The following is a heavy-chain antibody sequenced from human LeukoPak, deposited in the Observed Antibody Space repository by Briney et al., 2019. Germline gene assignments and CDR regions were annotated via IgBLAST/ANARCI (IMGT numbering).Heavy chain of an antibody. D-gene: IGHD3-22*01. V-gene: IGHV3-7*01. Sequence: GGSLRLSCAASGFTFNNYWMSWVRQAPGKGLEWVANIKQDGSEKYYVDSVKGRFTISRDNSKNTLYLQMNSLRAEDTAVYYCARDRGTPAYYYDSSGYRFDYWGQGTLVTVSS. CDR1: GFTFNNYW. CDR2: IKQDGSEK. CDR3: ARDRGTPAYYYDSSGYRFDY. J-gene: IGHJ4*02.